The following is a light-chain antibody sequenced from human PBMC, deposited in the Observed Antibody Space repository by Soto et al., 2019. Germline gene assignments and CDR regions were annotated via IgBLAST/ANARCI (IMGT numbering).Light chain of an antibody. CDR3: QQYSSSSPFT. CDR2: GAS. J-gene: IGKJ3*01. V-gene: IGKV3-20*01. Sequence: EIVLTQSPGTLSLSPGERATLSCRASQSVSSSYLAWYQQKPGQAPRLLIYGASSRATGIPDRFSGSGSGTDFTLTISRLEPEDFAVYYCQQYSSSSPFTFGPGTKVDIK. CDR1: QSVSSSY.